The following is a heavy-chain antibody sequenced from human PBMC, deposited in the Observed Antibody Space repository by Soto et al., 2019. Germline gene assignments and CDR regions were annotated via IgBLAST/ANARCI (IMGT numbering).Heavy chain of an antibody. Sequence: EVQLVESGGGLVQPGGSLRLSCAASGFTFSSYSMNWVRQAPGKGLEWVSYISSSCSTIYYADSVKGRFTISRDNAKNSLYLQMNSLRAEDTAVYYCARYGTDFWSGSDFDYWGQGTLVTVSS. CDR1: GFTFSSYS. V-gene: IGHV3-48*01. D-gene: IGHD3-3*01. CDR2: ISSSCSTI. J-gene: IGHJ4*02. CDR3: ARYGTDFWSGSDFDY.